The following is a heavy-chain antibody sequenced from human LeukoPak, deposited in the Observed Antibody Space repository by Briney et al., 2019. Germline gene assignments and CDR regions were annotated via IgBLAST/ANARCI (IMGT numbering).Heavy chain of an antibody. D-gene: IGHD5-18*01. J-gene: IGHJ4*02. CDR3: AKDGGYSYVENDY. CDR2: ISGSGGST. CDR1: GFTFSSYA. V-gene: IGHV3-23*01. Sequence: PGGSLRLFCAASGFTFSSYAMSWVRRAPGQGLEGVSAISGSGGSTYYANSVKGRFNISRDNSKNTLYLQMNSLSAEDTAVYYGAKDGGYSYVENDYWGQGTLVTVSS.